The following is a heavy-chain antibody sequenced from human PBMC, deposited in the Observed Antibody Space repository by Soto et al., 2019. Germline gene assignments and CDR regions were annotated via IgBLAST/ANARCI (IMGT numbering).Heavy chain of an antibody. CDR2: IYHSGST. D-gene: IGHD3-16*01. V-gene: IGHV4-30-2*01. CDR1: GGSISSGGYS. CDR3: PRRYGGYFDY. Sequence: PSETLSLTCAVSGGSISSGGYSWSWIRQPPGKGLEWIGYIYHSGSTYYNPSLKSRVTISVDRSKNQFSLKLSSVTAADTAVYYGPRRYGGYFDYWGQGTLVTVSS. J-gene: IGHJ4*02.